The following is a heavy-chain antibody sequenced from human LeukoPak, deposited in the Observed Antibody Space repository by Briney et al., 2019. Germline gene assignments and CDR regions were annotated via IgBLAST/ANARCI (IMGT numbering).Heavy chain of an antibody. CDR1: GYTFTSYG. D-gene: IGHD3-22*01. CDR2: ISVYNGNT. J-gene: IGHJ4*02. Sequence: ASVKVSCKASGYTFTSYGISWVRQAPGQGLEWMGWISVYNGNTNYAQKLQGRVTMTTDTSTSTAYMELRSLRSDDTAVYYCARDEGYYDSSGYPHWGQGTLVTVSS. V-gene: IGHV1-18*01. CDR3: ARDEGYYDSSGYPH.